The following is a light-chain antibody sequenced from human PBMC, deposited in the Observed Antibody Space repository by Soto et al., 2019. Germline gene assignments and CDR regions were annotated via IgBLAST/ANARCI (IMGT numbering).Light chain of an antibody. CDR3: QQSFSTPLT. J-gene: IGKJ4*01. CDR1: QSISTY. V-gene: IGKV1-39*01. Sequence: DIQMTQSPSSLSASVGDRVTITCRASQSISTYLNWYQQKLGKGPKLLIYTASSLQSGVPSRFSGSGSGTDFTLTINSLQPEDFAAYYCQQSFSTPLTFGGGTKVDIK. CDR2: TAS.